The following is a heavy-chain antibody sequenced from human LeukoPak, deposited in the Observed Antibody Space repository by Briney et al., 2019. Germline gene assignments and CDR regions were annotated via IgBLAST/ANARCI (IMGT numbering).Heavy chain of an antibody. CDR2: ISSSSNYI. CDR3: ARDPSSGWYLKGWFDP. CDR1: GFTFSSHG. V-gene: IGHV3-21*01. J-gene: IGHJ5*02. Sequence: GGSLRLSCAASGFTFSSHGMSWVRQAPGKGLEWVSSISSSSNYIYYADSVKGRFTISRDNAKNSLYLQMNSLRAEDTAVYYCARDPSSGWYLKGWFDPWGQGTLVTVSS. D-gene: IGHD6-19*01.